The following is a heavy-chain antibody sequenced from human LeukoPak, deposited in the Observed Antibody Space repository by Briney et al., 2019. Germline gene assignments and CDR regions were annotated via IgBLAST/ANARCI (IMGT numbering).Heavy chain of an antibody. D-gene: IGHD3-3*01. J-gene: IGHJ4*02. CDR3: ARVYYDFWSGYLPFDY. Sequence: ETLSLTCAVYGGSFSGYYWSWIRQPPGKGLEWIGEINHSGSTNYNPSLKSRVTISVDTSKNQFSLKLSSVTAADTAVYYCARVYYDFWSGYLPFDYWGQGTLVTVFS. V-gene: IGHV4-34*01. CDR2: INHSGST. CDR1: GGSFSGYY.